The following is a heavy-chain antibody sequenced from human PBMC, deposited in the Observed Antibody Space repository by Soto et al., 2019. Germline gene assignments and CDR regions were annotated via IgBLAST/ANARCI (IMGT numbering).Heavy chain of an antibody. CDR1: GGSISSGGYY. J-gene: IGHJ4*02. CDR2: VYSSGTT. V-gene: IGHV4-61*08. Sequence: PSETLSLTCTVSGGSISSGGYYWSWIRQHPGKGLEWIGRVYSSGTTDYNPSLNSRATLSVETSKNQFSLKLSSVTAADTAVYYCARDIGSYAYGEGYWGQGIQVTVSS. D-gene: IGHD3-10*01. CDR3: ARDIGSYAYGEGY.